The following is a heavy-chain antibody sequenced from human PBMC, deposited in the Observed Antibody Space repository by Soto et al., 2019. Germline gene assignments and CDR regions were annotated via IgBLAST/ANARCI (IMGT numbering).Heavy chain of an antibody. Sequence: LSLTCTVSGGSISSGGYYWSWIRQHPGKGLEWIGYIYYSGSTYYNPSLKSRVTISVDTSKNQFSLKLSSVTAADTAVYYCARALTPSMIVPYWGQGTLVTVSS. CDR1: GGSISSGGYY. J-gene: IGHJ4*02. V-gene: IGHV4-31*03. CDR3: ARALTPSMIVPY. D-gene: IGHD3-22*01. CDR2: IYYSGST.